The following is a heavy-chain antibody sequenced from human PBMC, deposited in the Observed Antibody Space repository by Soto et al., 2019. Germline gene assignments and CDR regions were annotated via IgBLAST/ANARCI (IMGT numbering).Heavy chain of an antibody. CDR1: GFTFSSYC. Sequence: QPGGSLRLSCAASGFTFSSYCMSWVRQAPGKGLEWVANIKQDGSEKYYADSVKGRFTISRDNSKNTLYLQMNSLRAEDTAVYYCAKDVGDIVVVVAATPEGAFDIWGQGTMVTVSS. CDR2: IKQDGSEK. D-gene: IGHD2-15*01. J-gene: IGHJ3*02. V-gene: IGHV3-7*01. CDR3: AKDVGDIVVVVAATPEGAFDI.